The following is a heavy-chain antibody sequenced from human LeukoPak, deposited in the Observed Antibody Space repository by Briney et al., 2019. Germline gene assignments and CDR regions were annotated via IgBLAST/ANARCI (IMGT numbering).Heavy chain of an antibody. CDR1: GCSFRSHG. Sequence: PGGTLRLSCAASGCSFRSHGMNWVRKAPGKGLEWVSGISPRGDITYYKDSVRGRFTISRDNFKNTVSLQLNSLRAEDTAMYYCAKDDDWGRFNHWGQGTLVTVSS. D-gene: IGHD3-16*01. CDR3: AKDDDWGRFNH. CDR2: ISPRGDIT. J-gene: IGHJ1*01. V-gene: IGHV3-23*01.